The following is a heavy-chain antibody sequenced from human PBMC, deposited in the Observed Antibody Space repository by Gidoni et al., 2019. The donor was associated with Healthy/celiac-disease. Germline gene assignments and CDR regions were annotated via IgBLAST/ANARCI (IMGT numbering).Heavy chain of an antibody. D-gene: IGHD3-3*01. V-gene: IGHV5-51*01. CDR2: IYPGDSDT. J-gene: IGHJ4*02. Sequence: EVQLVQSGAEVKKPGESLQISCKGSGYSFTSYWIGWVRQMPGKGLEWMGIIYPGDSDTRYSPSFQGQVTISADKSISTAYLQWSSLKASDTAMYYCARGPYKVAYYDFWSGYYWGQGTLVTVSS. CDR3: ARGPYKVAYYDFWSGYY. CDR1: GYSFTSYW.